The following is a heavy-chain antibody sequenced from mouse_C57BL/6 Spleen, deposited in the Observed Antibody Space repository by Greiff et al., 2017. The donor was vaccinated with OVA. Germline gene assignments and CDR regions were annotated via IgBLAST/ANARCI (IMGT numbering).Heavy chain of an antibody. CDR2: ITPSSGYT. Sequence: QVQLKESGAELARPGASVKMSCTASGYTFTSYTMHWVKQRPGQGLEWIGYITPSSGYTKYTQKFKDKATLTADTSSSTAYLQLSSLTAEDAAVYYCARSDGSSRWFAYWGQGTLVTVSA. CDR1: GYTFTSYT. V-gene: IGHV1-4*01. J-gene: IGHJ3*01. D-gene: IGHD1-1*01. CDR3: ARSDGSSRWFAY.